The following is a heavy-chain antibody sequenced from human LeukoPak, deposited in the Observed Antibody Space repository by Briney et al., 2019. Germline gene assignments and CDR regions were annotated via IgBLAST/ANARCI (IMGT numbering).Heavy chain of an antibody. J-gene: IGHJ4*02. CDR1: GGSISSYY. CDR3: ARDAVSYYDYVWGSYSFDY. V-gene: IGHV4-4*07. Sequence: SETLSLTCTVSGGSISSYYWSWIRQPAGKGLEWIGRIYTSGSTNYNPSLKSRVTMSVDTSKNQFSLKLSSVTAADTAVYYCARDAVSYYDYVWGSYSFDYWGQGTLVTVSS. CDR2: IYTSGST. D-gene: IGHD3-16*01.